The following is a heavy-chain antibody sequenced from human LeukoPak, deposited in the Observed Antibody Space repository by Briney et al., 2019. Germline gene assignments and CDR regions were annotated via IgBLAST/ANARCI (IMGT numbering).Heavy chain of an antibody. D-gene: IGHD5-18*01. CDR1: GGSISSGDYY. CDR3: ARLGGYSYGSSYYFDY. V-gene: IGHV4-30-4*01. Sequence: SQTLSLTCTVSGGSISSGDYYWSWIRQPPGKGLEWIGYIYYSGSTYYNPSLKSRVNISVDTSKNQFSLKLSSVTAADTAVYYCARLGGYSYGSSYYFDYWGQGTLVTVSS. CDR2: IYYSGST. J-gene: IGHJ4*02.